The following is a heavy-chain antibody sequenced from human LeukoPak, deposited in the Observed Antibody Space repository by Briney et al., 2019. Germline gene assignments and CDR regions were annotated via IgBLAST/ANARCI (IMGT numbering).Heavy chain of an antibody. D-gene: IGHD2-21*01. Sequence: PGGSLRLSCAASGFTFSTYGMHWARQAPGKGLEWVAFIRFDGNNEYYTDSVKGRFTISRDTSKNRVYLQMNSLRAEDTALYYCEKDFYWRGGGCCYYFDYWGQGTLVTVSS. J-gene: IGHJ4*02. CDR1: GFTFSTYG. V-gene: IGHV3-30*02. CDR3: EKDFYWRGGGCCYYFDY. CDR2: IRFDGNNE.